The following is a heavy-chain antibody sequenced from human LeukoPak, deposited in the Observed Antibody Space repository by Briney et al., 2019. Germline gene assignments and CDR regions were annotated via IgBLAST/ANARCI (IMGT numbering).Heavy chain of an antibody. J-gene: IGHJ4*02. CDR3: AKGHTYYYDSSGCY. CDR1: GFTFSSYA. V-gene: IGHV3-23*01. D-gene: IGHD3-22*01. Sequence: GGSLRLSCAASGFTFSSYAMSWVRQAPGKGLEWVSAISGSGGSTYYADSVKGRFTISRDNSKNTLYLQMNSLRAEDTAVYYCAKGHTYYYDSSGCYWGQGTLVTVSS. CDR2: ISGSGGST.